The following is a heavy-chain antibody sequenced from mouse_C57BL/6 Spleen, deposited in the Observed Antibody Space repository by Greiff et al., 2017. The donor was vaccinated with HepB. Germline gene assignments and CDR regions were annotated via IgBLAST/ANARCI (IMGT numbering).Heavy chain of an antibody. CDR2: IDPSDSYT. V-gene: IGHV1-69*01. J-gene: IGHJ4*01. CDR1: GYTFTSYW. Sequence: QVQLQQPGAELVMPGASVKLSCKASGYTFTSYWMHWVKQRPGQGLEWIGEIDPSDSYTNYNQKFKGKSTLTVDKSSSPSYMQLSSLTSEDSAVFDSARSPRRMAFHYAMDYWGKGNSVTVSS. CDR3: ARSPRRMAFHYAMDY.